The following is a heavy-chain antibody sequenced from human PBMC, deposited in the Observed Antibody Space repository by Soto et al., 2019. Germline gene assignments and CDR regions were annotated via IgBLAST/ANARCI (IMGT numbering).Heavy chain of an antibody. Sequence: QVQLQESGPGLVKPSETLSLTCTVSGGSISSGGYYWSWIRQHPGKGLEWIGYIYYSGSTYYNPSLRSRVTISVDTSKNQFSLELSSVTAADTAIYYGARDSPITMVGPVQNWFDPWGQGTLVTVSA. J-gene: IGHJ5*02. CDR3: ARDSPITMVGPVQNWFDP. D-gene: IGHD3-10*01. CDR1: GGSISSGGYY. CDR2: IYYSGST. V-gene: IGHV4-31*03.